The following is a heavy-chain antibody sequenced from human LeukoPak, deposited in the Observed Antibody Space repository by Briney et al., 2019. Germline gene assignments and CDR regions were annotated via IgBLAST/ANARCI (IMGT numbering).Heavy chain of an antibody. D-gene: IGHD3-22*01. CDR2: IYHSGST. V-gene: IGHV4-38-2*01. J-gene: IGHJ4*02. Sequence: SETLSLTCAVSGYSISSGYYWGWIRQPPGKGLEWIGSIYHSGSTYYNPSLKSRVTISVDTSKNQFSLKLSSVTAADTAAYYCARLSSGYYPIDYWGQGTLVTVSS. CDR3: ARLSSGYYPIDY. CDR1: GYSISSGYY.